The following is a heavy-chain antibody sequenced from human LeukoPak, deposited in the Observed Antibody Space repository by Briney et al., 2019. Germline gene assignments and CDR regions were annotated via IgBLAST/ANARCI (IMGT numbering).Heavy chain of an antibody. V-gene: IGHV3-53*01. J-gene: IGHJ4*02. CDR3: ARDTMLTKGGLDY. CDR1: GFIVSNTY. Sequence: PGGSLRLSCVASGFIVSNTYMTWVRQAPGQGLEWVSVIYIDGNAYYAGSVKGRFTMSRDHSKNTVYLQMNGLRAEDTAVYYCARDTMLTKGGLDYWGLGTLVTVSS. D-gene: IGHD3-10*02. CDR2: IYIDGNA.